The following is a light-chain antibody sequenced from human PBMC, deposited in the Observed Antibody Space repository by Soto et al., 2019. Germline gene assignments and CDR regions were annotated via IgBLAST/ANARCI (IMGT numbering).Light chain of an antibody. J-gene: IGKJ2*01. CDR1: QSVRSE. Sequence: EIVMTQSPANLSVSPGARVTLSCRASQSVRSELAWYQQKPGQAPRLLIYGASTRATGIPDRFSGSGSGTDFTLTIRSLQFEDFAVYYCQQYENWYTFGQGTKLEI. V-gene: IGKV3-15*01. CDR2: GAS. CDR3: QQYENWYT.